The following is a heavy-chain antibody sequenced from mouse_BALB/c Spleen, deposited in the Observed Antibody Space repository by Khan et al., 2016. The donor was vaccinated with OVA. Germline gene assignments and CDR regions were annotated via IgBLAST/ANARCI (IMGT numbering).Heavy chain of an antibody. CDR1: GYTLTSYW. Sequence: QVQLQQSGAELVNPGASVNLSCKASGYTLTSYWMHWVKQRPGQGLEWISEINPSNGRTNYNEKFKSKATLTVDKSSSTAYMQLSSPTSEDSAVYYCARLLINFDYWGQGTTLTVSS. CDR3: ARLLINFDY. V-gene: IGHV1S81*02. J-gene: IGHJ2*01. CDR2: INPSNGRT. D-gene: IGHD1-2*01.